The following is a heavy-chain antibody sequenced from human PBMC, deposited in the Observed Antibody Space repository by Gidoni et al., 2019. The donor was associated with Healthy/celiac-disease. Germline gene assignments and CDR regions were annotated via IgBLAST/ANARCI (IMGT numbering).Heavy chain of an antibody. V-gene: IGHV4-34*01. CDR1: GGSFSGYY. D-gene: IGHD3-10*01. CDR3: ARGSSFYYYGSGSYAHNWFDP. CDR2: INHSGST. Sequence: QVQLQQWGAGLLKPSETLSLTCAVYGGSFSGYYWSWIRQPPGKGLEWIGEINHSGSTNYNPSLKSRVTISVDTSKNQFSLKLSSVTAADTAVYYCARGSSFYYYGSGSYAHNWFDPWGQGTLVTVSS. J-gene: IGHJ5*02.